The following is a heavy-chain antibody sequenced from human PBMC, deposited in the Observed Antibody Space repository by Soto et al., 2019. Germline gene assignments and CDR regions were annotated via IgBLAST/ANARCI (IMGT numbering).Heavy chain of an antibody. CDR2: INHSGST. CDR3: ARGLMGYYYYYMDV. D-gene: IGHD3-10*01. V-gene: IGHV4-34*01. Sequence: SETLSLTCAVYGGSFSGYYWSWIRQPPGKGLEWIGEINHSGSTNYNPSLKSRVTISVDTSKNQFSLKLSSVTAADTAVYYCARGLMGYYYYYMDVWGKGTTVPVSS. CDR1: GGSFSGYY. J-gene: IGHJ6*03.